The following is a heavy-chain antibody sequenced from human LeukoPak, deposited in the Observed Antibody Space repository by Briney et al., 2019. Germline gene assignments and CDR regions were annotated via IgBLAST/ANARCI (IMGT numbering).Heavy chain of an antibody. CDR3: ARQTRGRYNGYDPTIFDY. Sequence: SETLSLTCTVSGGSISSYYWSWIRQPPGKGLEWIGYIYYSGSTNYNPSLKSRVTISVDTSKNQFSLKLSSVTAADTAVYYCARQTRGRYNGYDPTIFDYWGQGTLVTVSS. D-gene: IGHD5-12*01. J-gene: IGHJ4*02. V-gene: IGHV4-59*01. CDR2: IYYSGST. CDR1: GGSISSYY.